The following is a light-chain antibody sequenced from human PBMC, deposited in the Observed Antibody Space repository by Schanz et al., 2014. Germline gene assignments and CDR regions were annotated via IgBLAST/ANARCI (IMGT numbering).Light chain of an antibody. V-gene: IGKV1-39*01. J-gene: IGKJ2*01. CDR1: QSISAY. CDR2: AAS. CDR3: QQYYSTPYT. Sequence: DIQMTQSPSSLSASVGDRLTLTCRASQSISAYLNWYQQKPGKAPNLLIYAASSLQSGVPSRFSGSGSGTDFTLTISSLQAEDVAVYYCQQYYSTPYTFGQGTKLEIK.